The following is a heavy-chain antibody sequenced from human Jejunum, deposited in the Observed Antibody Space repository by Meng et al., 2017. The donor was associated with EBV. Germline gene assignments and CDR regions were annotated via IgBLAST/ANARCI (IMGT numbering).Heavy chain of an antibody. J-gene: IGHJ4*02. D-gene: IGHD1-26*01. V-gene: IGHV2-5*02. Sequence: QFTVKGSGPPLVKPTQTLTLTCTFSGFSLTTNGVGVGWIRQPPGKALEWLAVIYWDVSRLYSPSLNSRLTITKDTSKSQVVLTMTDMDPVDTATYYCAHKGSGSYPLDYWGQGTLVTVSS. CDR1: GFSLTTNGVG. CDR2: IYWDVSR. CDR3: AHKGSGSYPLDY.